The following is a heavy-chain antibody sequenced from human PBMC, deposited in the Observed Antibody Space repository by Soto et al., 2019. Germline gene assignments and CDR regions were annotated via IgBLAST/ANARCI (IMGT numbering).Heavy chain of an antibody. CDR3: AREDYYGSGSTD. V-gene: IGHV3-30-3*01. Sequence: QVQLVESGGGVVQPGRSLRLSCAASGFTFSSYAMHWVRQAPGKGLEWVAVISYDGSNKYYAGSVKGRFTIYRDNSKNTLYLQMNSLRAEDTAVYYCAREDYYGSGSTDWGQGTLVTVSS. CDR2: ISYDGSNK. CDR1: GFTFSSYA. J-gene: IGHJ4*02. D-gene: IGHD3-10*01.